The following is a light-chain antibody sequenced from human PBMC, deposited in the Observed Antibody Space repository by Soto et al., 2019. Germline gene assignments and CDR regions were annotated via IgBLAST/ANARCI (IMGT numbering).Light chain of an antibody. CDR3: QQLNAYPLT. J-gene: IGKJ4*01. V-gene: IGKV1-9*01. CDR1: QAISTY. CDR2: AAS. Sequence: DIQLTQSPSLLSASVGDRVTITCRASQAISTYLAWYQQTSGKAPKLLISAASTLQRGVPSRFRGSGSGTQFTLTISSLQPEDFATYYCQQLNAYPLTFGGGTWVEIK.